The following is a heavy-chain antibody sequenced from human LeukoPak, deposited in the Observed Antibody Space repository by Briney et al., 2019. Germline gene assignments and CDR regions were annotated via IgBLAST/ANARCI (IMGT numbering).Heavy chain of an antibody. V-gene: IGHV4-34*01. CDR1: GGSFSGYY. CDR2: INHSGST. Sequence: PSETLSLTCAVYGGSFSGYYWSWIRQPPGKGLEWIGEINHSGSTNYNPSLKGRVTISVDTSKNQFSLKLSSVTAADTAVYYCARAGPYGDYGYWGQGTLVTVSS. D-gene: IGHD4-17*01. J-gene: IGHJ4*02. CDR3: ARAGPYGDYGY.